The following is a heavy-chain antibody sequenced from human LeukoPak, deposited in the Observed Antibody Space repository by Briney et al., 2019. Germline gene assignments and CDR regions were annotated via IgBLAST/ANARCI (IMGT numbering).Heavy chain of an antibody. CDR2: IIPILGIA. CDR1: GDTFSSYA. CDR3: ASGHCSSTSCYLYYYMDV. D-gene: IGHD2-2*03. Sequence: SVKVSCKASGDTFSSYAISWVRQAPGQGLEWMGRIIPILGIANYAQKFQGRVTITADKSTSTAYMELSSLRSEDTAVYYCASGHCSSTSCYLYYYMDVWGKGTTVTVSS. V-gene: IGHV1-69*04. J-gene: IGHJ6*03.